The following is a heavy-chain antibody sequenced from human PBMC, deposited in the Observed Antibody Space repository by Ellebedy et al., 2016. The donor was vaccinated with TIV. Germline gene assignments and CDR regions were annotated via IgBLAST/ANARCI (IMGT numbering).Heavy chain of an antibody. CDR1: GFTFRDSA. J-gene: IGHJ4*02. CDR3: ARRSRGPSYYFDY. CDR2: ISGSGGMM. V-gene: IGHV3-11*04. Sequence: PGGSLRLSCAASGFTFRDSAMSWVRQAPGKGLEWISYISGSGGMMDHADSVKGRFTISRDNAKNSLYLQLSSLRAEDTAVYYCARRSRGPSYYFDYWGQGALVTVSS. D-gene: IGHD3-10*01.